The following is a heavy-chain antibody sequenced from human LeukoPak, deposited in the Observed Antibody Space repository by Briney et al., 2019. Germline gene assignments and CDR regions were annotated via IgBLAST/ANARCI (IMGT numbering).Heavy chain of an antibody. D-gene: IGHD6-13*01. CDR1: GFTFSSYA. V-gene: IGHV3-30*04. CDR3: AKIGEQQLVRDYYFDY. Sequence: GGSLRLSCAASGFTFSSYAMHWVRQAPGKGLEWVAVISYDGSNKYYADSVKGRFTISRDNSRNTLYLQMNSLRAEDTAVYYCAKIGEQQLVRDYYFDYWGQGTLVTVSS. CDR2: ISYDGSNK. J-gene: IGHJ4*02.